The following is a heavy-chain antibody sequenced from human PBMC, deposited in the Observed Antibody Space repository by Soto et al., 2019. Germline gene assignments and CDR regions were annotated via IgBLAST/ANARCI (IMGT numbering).Heavy chain of an antibody. CDR3: AKDRKASAGSFEL. V-gene: IGHV3-30*18. CDR2: ISYDGSNK. Sequence: WGSLRLSCAASGFTFSSYGMHWVRQAPGKGLEWVAVISYDGSNKYYADSVKGRFTISRDNSKNRLYLQMNSLSAEDQAVYYCAKDRKASAGSFELWGRGTLLTVSS. CDR1: GFTFSSYG. J-gene: IGHJ2*01. D-gene: IGHD6-13*01.